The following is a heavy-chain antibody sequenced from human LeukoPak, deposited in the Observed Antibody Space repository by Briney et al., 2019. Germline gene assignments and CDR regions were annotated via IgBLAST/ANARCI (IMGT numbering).Heavy chain of an antibody. Sequence: GGSLRLSCAASGFTVSSNYMSWVRQAPGKGLEWVANMNQDGSEKYYVDSVKGRFTISRDNAKNSLYLQMNSLRAEDTAVYYCARDFPTMIVVVSDYWGQGTLVTVSS. CDR2: MNQDGSEK. J-gene: IGHJ4*02. D-gene: IGHD3-22*01. V-gene: IGHV3-7*01. CDR1: GFTVSSNY. CDR3: ARDFPTMIVVVSDY.